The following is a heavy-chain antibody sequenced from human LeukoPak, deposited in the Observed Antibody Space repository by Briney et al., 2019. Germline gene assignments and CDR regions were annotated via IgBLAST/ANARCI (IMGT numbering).Heavy chain of an antibody. CDR1: GWSFNDYY. CDR2: INARGDT. Sequence: SETLTLTCAVYGWSFNDYYWNWVRQPPGKGLEWIGEINARGDTNYNPSLKSRVTISVDSSKNQFSLTLTSMIAADTAIYYCARGQVPAARGYNWFDPWGQGTLVTVSS. V-gene: IGHV4-34*01. D-gene: IGHD2-2*01. J-gene: IGHJ5*02. CDR3: ARGQVPAARGYNWFDP.